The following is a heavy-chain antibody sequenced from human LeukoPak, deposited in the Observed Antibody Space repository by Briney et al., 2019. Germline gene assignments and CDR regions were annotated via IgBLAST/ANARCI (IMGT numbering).Heavy chain of an antibody. CDR3: ATDVRGSSSWYQWFDP. CDR1: GGSFSGYY. J-gene: IGHJ5*02. V-gene: IGHV3-23*01. Sequence: ETLSLTCAVYGGSFSGYYWSWIRQPPGKGLEWVSAISGSGGSTYYADSVKGRFTISRDNSKNTLYLQMNSLRAEDTAVYYCATDVRGSSSWYQWFDPWGQGTLVTVSS. D-gene: IGHD6-13*01. CDR2: ISGSGGST.